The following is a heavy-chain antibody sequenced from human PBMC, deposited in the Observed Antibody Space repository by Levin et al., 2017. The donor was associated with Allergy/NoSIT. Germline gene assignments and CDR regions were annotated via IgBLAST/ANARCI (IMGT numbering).Heavy chain of an antibody. V-gene: IGHV3-33*01. Sequence: SGGSLRLSCAASGFTFSSYGMHWVRQAPGKGLEWVAVIWYDGSNKYYADSVKGRFTISRDNSKNTLYLQMNSLRAEDTAVYYCARSAQWELSWYYGMDVWGQGTTVTVSS. CDR1: GFTFSSYG. CDR2: IWYDGSNK. D-gene: IGHD1-26*01. J-gene: IGHJ6*02. CDR3: ARSAQWELSWYYGMDV.